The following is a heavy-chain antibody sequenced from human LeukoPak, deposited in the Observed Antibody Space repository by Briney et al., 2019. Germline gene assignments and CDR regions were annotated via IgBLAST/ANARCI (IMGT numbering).Heavy chain of an antibody. D-gene: IGHD3-22*01. CDR2: MNPNSGNT. Sequence: ASVKVSCEASGYTFTSYNINWVRQATGQGLEWMGWMNPNSGNTGYAQKFQGRVTMTRNTSISTAYMELSSLRSEDTAVYYCARGTGSSGYNFDYWGQGALVTVSS. V-gene: IGHV1-8*01. CDR1: GYTFTSYN. J-gene: IGHJ4*02. CDR3: ARGTGSSGYNFDY.